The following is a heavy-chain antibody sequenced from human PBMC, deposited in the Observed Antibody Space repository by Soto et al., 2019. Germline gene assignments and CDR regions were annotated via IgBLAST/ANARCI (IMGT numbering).Heavy chain of an antibody. J-gene: IGHJ4*02. Sequence: QVQLVQSGAEVKEPGASVRVTCKASGYSFTTHSLHWARQAPGQGLEWMGWIIVSHGRPRYAPQCQGRLTLETDTLSTTAYMDLTRLTPEDTAVYYCAREPADGVPGDFWGQGTPVVVSS. D-gene: IGHD4-17*01. CDR1: GYSFTTHS. CDR2: IIVSHGRP. CDR3: AREPADGVPGDF. V-gene: IGHV1-3*01.